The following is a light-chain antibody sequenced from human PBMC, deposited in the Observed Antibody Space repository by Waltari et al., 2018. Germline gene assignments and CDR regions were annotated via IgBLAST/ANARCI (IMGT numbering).Light chain of an antibody. Sequence: QSVLPQPPSASGTPGQSVTMSSSGNSSNIGYTPAHWYQQLPGTAPTLLIYTNNQRPSGVPDRFAGSKSGTSASLAISGLQSEDEADYYCAAWDDSLNGVVFGGGTKLTVL. CDR2: TNN. CDR3: AAWDDSLNGVV. J-gene: IGLJ2*01. V-gene: IGLV1-44*01. CDR1: SSNIGYTP.